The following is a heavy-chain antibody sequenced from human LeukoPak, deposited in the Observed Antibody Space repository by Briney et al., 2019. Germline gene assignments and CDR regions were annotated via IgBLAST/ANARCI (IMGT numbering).Heavy chain of an antibody. D-gene: IGHD5-12*01. Sequence: PGGPLRLSCAAPGFTLSSYAMSWVRKAPGKGLEWVSSISASGGGTYYADSVKGRFTISRDTSKNTLYLQMNSLRAEDTAVYYCAPLAATTDYWGQGTLVTVSS. V-gene: IGHV3-23*01. J-gene: IGHJ4*02. CDR2: ISASGGGT. CDR3: APLAATTDY. CDR1: GFTLSSYA.